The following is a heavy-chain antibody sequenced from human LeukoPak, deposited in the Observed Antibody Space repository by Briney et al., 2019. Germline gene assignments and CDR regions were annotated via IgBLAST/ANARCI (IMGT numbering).Heavy chain of an antibody. CDR2: ISYDESQK. Sequence: GGSLRLSCAASGFTLSSFTMHWVRHNPGKGLEWVAVISYDESQKWYADSVKGRFTTSRDNSKNTLYLQMNSLRAEDTAVYYCAKTEGRGTTVAQRPNDYWGQGTLVTVSS. D-gene: IGHD4-23*01. V-gene: IGHV3-30-3*02. J-gene: IGHJ4*02. CDR1: GFTLSSFT. CDR3: AKTEGRGTTVAQRPNDY.